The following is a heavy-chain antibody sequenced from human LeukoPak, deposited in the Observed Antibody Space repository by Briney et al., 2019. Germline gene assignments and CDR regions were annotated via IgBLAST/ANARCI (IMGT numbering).Heavy chain of an antibody. J-gene: IGHJ6*03. V-gene: IGHV4-39*01. CDR1: GGSITNSSSY. CDR2: IYYLGRT. Sequence: PLETLSLTCSVSGGSITNSSSYWGWVRQPPGKGPEWIGTIYYLGRTYYNPSLKSRLTIYVDTTKNQFSLRLISVTAADTAVYYYARLLYGNMDVWGKGTTVTVSS. D-gene: IGHD2/OR15-2a*01. CDR3: ARLLYGNMDV.